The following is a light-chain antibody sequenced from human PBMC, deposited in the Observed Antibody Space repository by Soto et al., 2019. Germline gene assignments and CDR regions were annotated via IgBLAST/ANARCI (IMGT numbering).Light chain of an antibody. CDR2: EAS. V-gene: IGKV1-12*01. J-gene: IGKJ5*01. Sequence: DIHMTQSPSSGSASVGARVPLPCRASQGITNRLAWYQQKPGKAPKLLIYEASSLQSGVPSRISGSGSGTDFTLTISSLQPEDFATYYCQQANSFPITFGQGTRLENK. CDR3: QQANSFPIT. CDR1: QGITNR.